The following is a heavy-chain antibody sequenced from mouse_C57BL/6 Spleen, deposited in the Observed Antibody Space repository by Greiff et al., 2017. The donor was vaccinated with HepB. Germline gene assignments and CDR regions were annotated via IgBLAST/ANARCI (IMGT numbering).Heavy chain of an antibody. CDR1: GYAFSSYW. D-gene: IGHD2-4*01. CDR3: ARGEDYDGDYFDY. Sequence: QVQLKESGAELVKPGASVKISCKASGYAFSSYWMNWVKQRPGKGLEWIGQIYPGDGDTNYNGKFKGKATLTADKSSSTAYMQLSSLTSEDSAVYFCARGEDYDGDYFDYWGQGTTLTVSS. V-gene: IGHV1-80*01. J-gene: IGHJ2*01. CDR2: IYPGDGDT.